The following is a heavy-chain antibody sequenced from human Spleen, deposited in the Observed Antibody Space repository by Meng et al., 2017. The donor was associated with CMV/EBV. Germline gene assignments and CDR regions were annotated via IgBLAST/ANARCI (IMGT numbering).Heavy chain of an antibody. CDR1: GYTFTSYG. V-gene: IGHV1-18*04. CDR3: ARKMSLAATGNYYGMDV. J-gene: IGHJ6*02. CDR2: ISGFNGNT. D-gene: IGHD6-25*01. Sequence: ASVKVSCKASGYTFTSYGITWVRQAPGQGLEWMGLISGFNGNTHYAQKFQGRVTMTRNTSISTAYMELRSLRSEDTAVYYCARKMSLAATGNYYGMDVWGQGTTVTVSS.